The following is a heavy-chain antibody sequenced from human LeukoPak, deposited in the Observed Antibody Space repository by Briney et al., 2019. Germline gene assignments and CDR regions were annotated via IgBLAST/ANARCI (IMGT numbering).Heavy chain of an antibody. J-gene: IGHJ4*02. V-gene: IGHV4-39*01. CDR1: GGFISRSSYY. CDR2: VFHTGST. Sequence: SETLCLTCTVSGGFISRSSYYWTWLRQPPGKTLEWIGNVFHTGSTSYRPSLQSRVIVSVDTPKNQFSLKLTSVTAADTAVYYCARLSTAPDFDSWGQGILVTVSS. CDR3: ARLSTAPDFDS.